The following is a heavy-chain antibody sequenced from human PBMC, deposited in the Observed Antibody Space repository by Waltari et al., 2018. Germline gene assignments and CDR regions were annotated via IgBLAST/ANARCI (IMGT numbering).Heavy chain of an antibody. CDR2: ISSSSSSYI. D-gene: IGHD4-17*01. J-gene: IGHJ3*02. CDR1: GFTFSSYS. V-gene: IGHV3-21*01. Sequence: EVQLVESGGGLVKPGGSLRLSCAASGFTFSSYSMNWVRQAPGKGLEWVSSISSSSSSYIYYADSVKGRFTISRDNAKNSLYLQMNSLRAEDTAVYYCARDKADYGDHDAFDIWGQGTMVTVSS. CDR3: ARDKADYGDHDAFDI.